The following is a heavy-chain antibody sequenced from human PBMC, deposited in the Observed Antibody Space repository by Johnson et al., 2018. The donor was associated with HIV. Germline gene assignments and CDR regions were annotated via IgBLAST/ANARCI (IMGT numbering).Heavy chain of an antibody. CDR3: AKRVGATGGAFDI. J-gene: IGHJ3*02. D-gene: IGHD1-26*01. Sequence: VQLVESGGGVVQPGGSLRLSCAASGFTFDDYAMHWVRQAPGKGLEWVSLISWDGGSPYYADSVKGRFTISRDNSKNTLYLQMNSLRAEDTAVYYCAKRVGATGGAFDIWGQGTMVTVSS. CDR1: GFTFDDYA. V-gene: IGHV3-43D*03. CDR2: ISWDGGSP.